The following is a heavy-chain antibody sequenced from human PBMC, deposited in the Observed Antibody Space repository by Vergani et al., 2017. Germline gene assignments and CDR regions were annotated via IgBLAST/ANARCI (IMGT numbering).Heavy chain of an antibody. CDR3: ARDQWDDDGPRGWFAP. V-gene: IGHV4-4*07. CDR2: VHTDGTA. J-gene: IGHJ5*02. CDR1: GASISSYF. D-gene: IGHD5-24*01. Sequence: VQLQESGPGLLKPSETLSPTCSVSGASISSYFWSWIRQPAGKGLEWLGRVHTDGTAFYNPSLRARVRLSADLSQSQFSLRMTSLTAADTAVYFCARDQWDDDGPRGWFAPWGQGILVTVSS.